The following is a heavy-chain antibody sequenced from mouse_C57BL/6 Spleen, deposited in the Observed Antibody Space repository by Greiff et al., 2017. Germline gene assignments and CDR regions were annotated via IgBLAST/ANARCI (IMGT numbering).Heavy chain of an antibody. D-gene: IGHD2-5*01. CDR3: ARFNSNHMDY. J-gene: IGHJ4*01. CDR2: IHPNSGST. Sequence: QVQLQQSGAELVKPGASVKLSCKASGYTFTSYWMHWVKQRPGQGLEWIGMIHPNSGSTNYNEKFKSKATLTVDKSSSTAYMQLSSLTSEDSAVYYCARFNSNHMDYWGQGTSVTVSS. CDR1: GYTFTSYW. V-gene: IGHV1-64*01.